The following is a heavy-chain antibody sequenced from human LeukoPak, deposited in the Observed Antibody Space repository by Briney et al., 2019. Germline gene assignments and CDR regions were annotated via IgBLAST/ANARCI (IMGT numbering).Heavy chain of an antibody. D-gene: IGHD5-18*01. CDR2: INHSGST. V-gene: IGHV4-34*01. CDR3: ARGGYSYGNYYYYYMDV. J-gene: IGHJ6*03. CDR1: GGSFSAYY. Sequence: SETLSLTCAVYGGSFSAYYWNWIRQPPGKGLEWIGEINHSGSTNYNPSLKSRVTISVDTSKNQFSLKLSSVTAADTAVYYCARGGYSYGNYYYYYMDVWGKGTTVTVSS.